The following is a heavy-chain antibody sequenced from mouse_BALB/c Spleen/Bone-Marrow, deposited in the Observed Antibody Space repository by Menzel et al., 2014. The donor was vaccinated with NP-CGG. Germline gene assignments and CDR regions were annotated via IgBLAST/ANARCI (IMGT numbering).Heavy chain of an antibody. Sequence: VQLQQSGAELVRPGSSVKISCKASGYAFSSYRMNWVKQRPGQGLEWIGQIYPGDGDANYNGKFKGKATLTADKSSSTAYMQLSSLTSEDSAVYFCARRGYYGSSYYFDYWGQGTTLTVSS. J-gene: IGHJ2*01. D-gene: IGHD1-1*01. CDR2: IYPGDGDA. CDR1: GYAFSSYR. CDR3: ARRGYYGSSYYFDY. V-gene: IGHV1-80*01.